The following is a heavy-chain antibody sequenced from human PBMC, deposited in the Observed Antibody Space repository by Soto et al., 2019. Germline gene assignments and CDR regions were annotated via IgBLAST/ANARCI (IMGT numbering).Heavy chain of an antibody. CDR3: ARQENPLARYGGDLDY. J-gene: IGHJ4*02. CDR1: GGSVSSGNYR. CDR2: IYYTGAT. D-gene: IGHD3-10*01. V-gene: IGHV4-61*03. Sequence: SDTLSLSCSVSGGSVSSGNYRWSWIRQPPGKGLEWIGQIYYTGATNYNPSLESRVSISVDTSMNHFTLTLISATAADTATYYCARQENPLARYGGDLDYWGQGTLVTVSS.